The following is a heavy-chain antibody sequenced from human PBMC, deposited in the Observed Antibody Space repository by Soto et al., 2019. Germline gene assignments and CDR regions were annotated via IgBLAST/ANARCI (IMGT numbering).Heavy chain of an antibody. CDR3: ATHPPYGPLDH. V-gene: IGHV4-30-4*01. D-gene: IGHD4-17*01. CDR1: GGSISGGVHS. Sequence: SETLSLTCTVSGGSISGGVHSWSWIRQPPGKGLEWIGHIFDSGSTYYNPSLKSRLTISVDTSKNQFSLRLTSVTAADSSVYYCATHPPYGPLDHWGQGTLVTVSS. J-gene: IGHJ4*02. CDR2: IFDSGST.